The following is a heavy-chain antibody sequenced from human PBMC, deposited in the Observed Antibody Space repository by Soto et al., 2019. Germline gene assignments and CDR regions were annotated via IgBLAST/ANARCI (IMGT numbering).Heavy chain of an antibody. Sequence: GGSLRLSCAASGFTFSSYAMSWVRQAPGKGLEWVSGISGSGGSTYYADSVKGRFTISRDNSKNTVYLQMNSLRVEDTAVYYCAKDWTRYYGSGSPYFNYWGQGTLVTVSS. D-gene: IGHD3-10*01. J-gene: IGHJ4*02. V-gene: IGHV3-23*01. CDR1: GFTFSSYA. CDR3: AKDWTRYYGSGSPYFNY. CDR2: ISGSGGST.